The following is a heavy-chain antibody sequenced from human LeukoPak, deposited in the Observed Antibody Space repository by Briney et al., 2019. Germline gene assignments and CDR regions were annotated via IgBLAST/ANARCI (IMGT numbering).Heavy chain of an antibody. Sequence: GGSLRLSCAASGFSVSNYWMHWVRQAPGKGLEWVSRVNVDGRTTTYADSVKGRFTTSRDNAKNTVYLQMNSLGVEDTGVYFCSRGAPGSGMSSWSHWGQGTLVTVPS. CDR2: VNVDGRTT. J-gene: IGHJ4*02. D-gene: IGHD1-26*01. CDR1: GFSVSNYW. CDR3: SRGAPGSGMSSWSH. V-gene: IGHV3-74*01.